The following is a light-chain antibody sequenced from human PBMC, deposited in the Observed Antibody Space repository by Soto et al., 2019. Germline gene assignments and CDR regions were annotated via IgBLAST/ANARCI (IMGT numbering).Light chain of an antibody. CDR1: SSDVGSYNL. J-gene: IGLJ3*02. Sequence: QSVLTQPASVSGSPGQSITISCTGTSSDVGSYNLVSWYRQHPGKAPKLMIYESSKRPSGLSNRFSGSKSGNTASLTISGLQDEDEADYYCCSYVGSSTLVFGGGTTLTVL. V-gene: IGLV2-23*01. CDR2: ESS. CDR3: CSYVGSSTLV.